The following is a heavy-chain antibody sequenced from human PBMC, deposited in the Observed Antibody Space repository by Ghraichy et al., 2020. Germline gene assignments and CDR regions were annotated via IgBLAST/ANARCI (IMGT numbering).Heavy chain of an antibody. CDR2: LRFDGFSR. CDR3: ANIVDTALSTDV. J-gene: IGHJ6*02. V-gene: IGHV3-30*02. CDR1: GYSLSSYG. Sequence: GGSLRLSCAASGYSLSSYGMHWVRQAPGKGLEWVAFLRFDGFSRYYSASVNGRFTISGDNSKNTVNLQMNSLNTEDTAVYYCANIVDTALSTDVWGQGTTVIVSS. D-gene: IGHD5-18*01.